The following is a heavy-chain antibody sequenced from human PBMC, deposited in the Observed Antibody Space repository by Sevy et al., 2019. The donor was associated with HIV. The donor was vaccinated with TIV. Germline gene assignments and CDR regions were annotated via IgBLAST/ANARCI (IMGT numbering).Heavy chain of an antibody. CDR3: ARGNVDTAMVGFPDYFDY. Sequence: SVTLSLTCTVSGGSISSGGYYWSWIRQHPGKGLEWIGYIYYSGSTYYNPSLKSRVTISVDTSKNQFSLKLSSVTAADTAVYYCARGNVDTAMVGFPDYFDYWGQGTLVTVSS. J-gene: IGHJ4*02. CDR1: GGSISSGGYY. V-gene: IGHV4-31*03. D-gene: IGHD5-18*01. CDR2: IYYSGST.